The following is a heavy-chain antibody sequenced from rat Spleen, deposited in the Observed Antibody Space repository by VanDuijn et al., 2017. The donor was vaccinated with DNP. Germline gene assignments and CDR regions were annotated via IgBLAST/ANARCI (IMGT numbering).Heavy chain of an antibody. J-gene: IGHJ2*01. CDR1: GFTFSSYY. Sequence: EVQLVETGGGLVQPGRSLRLSCVASGFTFSSYYMYWIRQAPGKGLEWVASINGYGSSTYYPDSVKGRFTIARDNAENTVYLQRNSLRSEDTATYYCVKGSWYYFDYWGQGVMVTVSS. CDR3: VKGSWYYFDY. V-gene: IGHV5-58*01. CDR2: INGYGSST.